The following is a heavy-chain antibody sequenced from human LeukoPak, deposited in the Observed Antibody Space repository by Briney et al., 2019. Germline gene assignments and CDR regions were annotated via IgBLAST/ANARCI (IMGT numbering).Heavy chain of an antibody. CDR2: ISGSGGST. CDR1: GFTFSSYA. CDR3: ARGVSVVAATPYYYYYYMDV. J-gene: IGHJ6*03. V-gene: IGHV3-23*01. D-gene: IGHD2-15*01. Sequence: HPGGSLRLSCAASGFTFSSYAMSWVRQAPGKGLEWVSAISGSGGSTYYADSVKGRFTISRDNAKNSLYLQMNSLRAEDTAVYYCARGVSVVAATPYYYYYYMDVWGKGTTVTVSS.